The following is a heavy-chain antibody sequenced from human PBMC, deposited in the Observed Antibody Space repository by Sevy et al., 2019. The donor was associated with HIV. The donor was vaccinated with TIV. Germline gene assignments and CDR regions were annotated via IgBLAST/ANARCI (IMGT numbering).Heavy chain of an antibody. CDR3: AKDSSGIYAYDY. V-gene: IGHV3-43*01. CDR1: GFIFDDYS. Sequence: GGSLRLSCAASGFIFDDYSMHWVRQAPGKGLEWVAHVSWDGGSTSYADSVKGRFTVSRDNSKNSLYLQMTSLRTEDSALYFCAKDSSGIYAYDYWGPGTLVTVSS. J-gene: IGHJ4*02. D-gene: IGHD6-19*01. CDR2: VSWDGGST.